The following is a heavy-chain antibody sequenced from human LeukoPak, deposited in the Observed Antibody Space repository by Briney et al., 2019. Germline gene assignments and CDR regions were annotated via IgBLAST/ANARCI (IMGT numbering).Heavy chain of an antibody. Sequence: ASVKVSCKVSGYTLTELSMHWVRQAPGKGLEWMGGFDPEDGETIYAQKFQGRVTMTRDTSTSTVYMELSSLRSEDTAVYYCARDPQYSSGWYSSDYWGQGTLVTVSS. D-gene: IGHD6-19*01. V-gene: IGHV1-24*01. CDR2: FDPEDGET. J-gene: IGHJ4*02. CDR3: ARDPQYSSGWYSSDY. CDR1: GYTLTELS.